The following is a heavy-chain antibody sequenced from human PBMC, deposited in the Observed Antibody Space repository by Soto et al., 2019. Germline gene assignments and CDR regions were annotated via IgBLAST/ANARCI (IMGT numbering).Heavy chain of an antibody. V-gene: IGHV1-2*04. CDR2: INPNSGGT. CDR3: ARERPDASRLDP. D-gene: IGHD6-13*01. CDR1: GYTFTGYY. J-gene: IGHJ5*02. Sequence: GASVKVSCKASGYTFTGYYMHWVRQAPGQGLEWMGWINPNSGGTNYAQKFQGWVTMTRDTSISTAYMELSRLRSADTPLYYCARERPDASRLDPWGQGTLVTVSS.